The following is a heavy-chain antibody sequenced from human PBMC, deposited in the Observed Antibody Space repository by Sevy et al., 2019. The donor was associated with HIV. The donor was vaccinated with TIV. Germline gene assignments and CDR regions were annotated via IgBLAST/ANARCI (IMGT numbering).Heavy chain of an antibody. J-gene: IGHJ4*02. CDR2: IYYSGST. Sequence: SETLSLTCTVSGGAMTSYYWNWIRQPPGKGLEWIGYIYYSGSTNYNPSLKSQVTMSVDTSKNRFSLTLISVTAADTAVYHCARSVGTGNYFDYWGQGALVTVSS. V-gene: IGHV4-59*13. CDR1: GGAMTSYY. CDR3: ARSVGTGNYFDY. D-gene: IGHD2-21*02.